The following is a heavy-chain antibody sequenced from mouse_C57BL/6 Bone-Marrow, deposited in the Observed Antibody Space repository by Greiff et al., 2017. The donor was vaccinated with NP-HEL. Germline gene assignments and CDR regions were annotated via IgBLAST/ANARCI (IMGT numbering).Heavy chain of an antibody. D-gene: IGHD2-4*01. J-gene: IGHJ3*01. Sequence: QVQLQQSDAELVKPGASVKISCKVSGYTFTDHTIHWMKQRPEQGLEWIGYIYPRDGSTKYNEKFKGKATLTADKSSSTASMQLNSLTSEDSAVYFCARGIYDYDEAAWFAYWGQGTLVTVSA. CDR1: GYTFTDHT. CDR2: IYPRDGST. V-gene: IGHV1-78*01. CDR3: ARGIYDYDEAAWFAY.